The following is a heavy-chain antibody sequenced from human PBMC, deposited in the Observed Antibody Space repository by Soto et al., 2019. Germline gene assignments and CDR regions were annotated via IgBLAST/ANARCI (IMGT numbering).Heavy chain of an antibody. J-gene: IGHJ5*02. CDR2: IYYSGSS. D-gene: IGHD6-19*01. CDR3: ARGMAVLGGWLEP. CDR1: GGSISTYY. V-gene: IGHV4-59*01. Sequence: SETLSLTCTVSGGSISTYYWSWIRQPPGKGLEWIGYIYYSGSSNYNPSLQSRVTISVDTSKSQFSLKLSSVTAADTAVYYCARGMAVLGGWLEPWGQGILVTV.